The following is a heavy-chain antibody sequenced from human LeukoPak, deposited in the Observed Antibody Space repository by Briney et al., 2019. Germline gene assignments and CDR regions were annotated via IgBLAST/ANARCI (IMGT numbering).Heavy chain of an antibody. J-gene: IGHJ4*02. V-gene: IGHV3-48*03. D-gene: IGHD2-15*01. CDR1: GFTFSGYE. Sequence: PGGSLRLSCAGSGFTFSGYEMNWVRQAPGEGLEWVSYISSSGKTKFYADSVKGRFIISRDNAKNTLYLQMNSLRAEDTAVYYCAKGGGGGCASRLADWGQGTRVTVSS. CDR3: AKGGGGGCASRLAD. CDR2: ISSSGKTK.